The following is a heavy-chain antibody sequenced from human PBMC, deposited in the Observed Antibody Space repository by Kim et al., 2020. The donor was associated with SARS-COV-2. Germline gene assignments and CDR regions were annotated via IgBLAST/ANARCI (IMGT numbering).Heavy chain of an antibody. Sequence: SETLSLTCTVSGGSISSSSYYWGWIRQPPGKGLEWIGSIYYSGITYYNPSLKSRVTISVDTSKNQFSLKLSSVTAADTAVYYCVRQRLGIYYFDYWGQGTLVTVSS. CDR3: VRQRLGIYYFDY. D-gene: IGHD3-22*01. CDR1: GGSISSSSYY. J-gene: IGHJ4*02. CDR2: IYYSGIT. V-gene: IGHV4-39*01.